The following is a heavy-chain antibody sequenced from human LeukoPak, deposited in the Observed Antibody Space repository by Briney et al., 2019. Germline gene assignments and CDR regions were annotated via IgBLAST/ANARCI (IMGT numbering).Heavy chain of an antibody. Sequence: SETLSLTCTVSGGSISSSSYYWGWIRQPPGKGLEWIGSIYLSGSTYYNPSLKSRVTISVDTSRNQFFLKLSSVTAADTAVYYCARVPTVTFFDYWGQGTLVTVSS. J-gene: IGHJ4*02. V-gene: IGHV4-39*07. CDR1: GGSISSSSYY. D-gene: IGHD4-17*01. CDR2: IYLSGST. CDR3: ARVPTVTFFDY.